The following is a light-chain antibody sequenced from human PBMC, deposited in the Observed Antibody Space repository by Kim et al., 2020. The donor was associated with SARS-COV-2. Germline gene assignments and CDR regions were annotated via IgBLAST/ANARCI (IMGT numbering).Light chain of an antibody. CDR3: QGGDTGSGHPI. V-gene: IGLV3-21*04. CDR1: SIGPQS. CDR2: YDT. Sequence: SYELTQPPSVSVAPGKTARITCGENSIGPQSDHWYQQKPGQAPVLVIYYDTDRPSGIPERFSGSNSRNTATLTISRVGAGAEADDYCQGGDTGSGHPIFG. J-gene: IGLJ2*01.